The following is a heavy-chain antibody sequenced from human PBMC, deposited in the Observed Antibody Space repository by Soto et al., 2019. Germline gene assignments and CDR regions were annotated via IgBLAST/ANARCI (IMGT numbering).Heavy chain of an antibody. V-gene: IGHV4-39*01. CDR3: ARLGGYCSSTNCSGYYGMDV. Sequence: QLQLQESGPGLVKPSETLSLTCTVSGGSISSGPYSWGWIRQPPGEGLEWIGPFHYSESTHYNPSLESRITISVDTSMKQCSLKVSSVTVSHTAVYYCARLGGYCSSTNCSGYYGMDVWGQGATLTFSS. D-gene: IGHD2-2*01. J-gene: IGHJ6*02. CDR1: GGSISSGPYS. CDR2: FHYSEST.